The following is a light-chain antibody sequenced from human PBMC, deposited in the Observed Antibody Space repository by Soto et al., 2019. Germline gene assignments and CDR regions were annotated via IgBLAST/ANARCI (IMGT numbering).Light chain of an antibody. Sequence: DIQMTQSPTSLSASVGDRVTITCRASQGIRNYVAWYQQIPGKAPKLLIYAASTLQSGVPSRFSGSGSGTDFTLTINGLSPEDVATYSCQKYSSVPVFGPGTKVEIK. CDR2: AAS. CDR3: QKYSSVPV. V-gene: IGKV1-27*01. J-gene: IGKJ3*01. CDR1: QGIRNY.